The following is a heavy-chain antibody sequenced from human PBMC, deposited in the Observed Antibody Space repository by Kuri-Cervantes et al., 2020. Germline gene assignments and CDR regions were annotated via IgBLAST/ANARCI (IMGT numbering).Heavy chain of an antibody. CDR3: ARVPGLYCGGDCYDDY. Sequence: GSLRLSCAVYGGSFSGYYWSWIRQPPGKGLEWIGSIYYSGSTYYNPSLKSRVTISVDTSKNQFSLKLSSVTAADTAVYYCARVPGLYCGGDCYDDYWGQGTLVTVSS. V-gene: IGHV4-34*01. CDR1: GGSFSGYY. CDR2: IYYSGST. D-gene: IGHD2-21*02. J-gene: IGHJ4*02.